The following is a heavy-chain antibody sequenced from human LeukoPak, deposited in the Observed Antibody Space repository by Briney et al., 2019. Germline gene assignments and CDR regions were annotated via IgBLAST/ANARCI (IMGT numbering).Heavy chain of an antibody. CDR2: IYPGDSDT. CDR3: ARLAYSSSWYY. J-gene: IGHJ4*02. Sequence: GESLRISCMGSGYSFTNHWIARVRQMPGKGLEWMGIIYPGDSDTRYSPSFQGQVTISADKSTSTAYLQWSSLKASDTAMYYCARLAYSSSWYYWGQGTLVTVSS. V-gene: IGHV5-51*01. CDR1: GYSFTNHW. D-gene: IGHD6-13*01.